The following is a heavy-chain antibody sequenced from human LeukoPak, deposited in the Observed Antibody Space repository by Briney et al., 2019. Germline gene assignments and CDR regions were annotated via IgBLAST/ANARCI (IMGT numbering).Heavy chain of an antibody. D-gene: IGHD6-19*01. CDR1: GFTFSSYW. CDR3: AREISSWYRTEGRFDP. Sequence: GGSLRLSCAASGFTFSSYWMSWVRQAPGKGLEWVAHIKQDGSEEYYVDSLRGRFTISRDNAKSSLYLQMNSLRVEDTAVYYCAREISSWYRTEGRFDPWGQGTLVTVSS. V-gene: IGHV3-7*01. J-gene: IGHJ5*02. CDR2: IKQDGSEE.